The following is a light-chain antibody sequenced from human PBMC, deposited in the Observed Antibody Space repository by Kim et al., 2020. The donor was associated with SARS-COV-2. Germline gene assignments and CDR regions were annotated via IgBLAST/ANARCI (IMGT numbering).Light chain of an antibody. V-gene: IGLV2-23*02. Sequence: GQSITISCTGTSSDVGSYNLVSWYQQHPGKAPKLMIYEVSKRPSGVSNRFSGSKSGNTASLTISGLQAEDEADYYCCSYAGSSGYVFGTGTKVTVL. J-gene: IGLJ1*01. CDR2: EVS. CDR1: SSDVGSYNL. CDR3: CSYAGSSGYV.